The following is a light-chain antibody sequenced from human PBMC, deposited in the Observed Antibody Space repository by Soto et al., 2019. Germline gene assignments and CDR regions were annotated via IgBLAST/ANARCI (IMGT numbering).Light chain of an antibody. J-gene: IGKJ1*01. CDR1: QGIGDD. CDR2: AAS. CDR3: LQHNTYPWT. Sequence: DIQMTQSPSSLSASVGDRVIITCRASQGIGDDLGWYQQKPGKAPKLLIYAASSLQSGVPSRFSGSGSGTDFTLTISSLQPDDFASYYCLQHNTYPWTFGAGTKVEAK. V-gene: IGKV1-17*01.